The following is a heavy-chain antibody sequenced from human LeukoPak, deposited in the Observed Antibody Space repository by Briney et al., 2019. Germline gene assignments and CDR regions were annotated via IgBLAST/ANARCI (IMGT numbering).Heavy chain of an antibody. J-gene: IGHJ3*02. CDR2: ISAYNGNT. Sequence: ASVKVSCKASGYTFTSYGISWVRQAPGQGLEWMGWISAYNGNTNYAQKLQGRVTMTTDTSTGTAYMELRSLRSDDTAVYYCARVVYSSGWYGGDAFDIWGQGTMVTVSS. V-gene: IGHV1-18*01. CDR3: ARVVYSSGWYGGDAFDI. D-gene: IGHD6-19*01. CDR1: GYTFTSYG.